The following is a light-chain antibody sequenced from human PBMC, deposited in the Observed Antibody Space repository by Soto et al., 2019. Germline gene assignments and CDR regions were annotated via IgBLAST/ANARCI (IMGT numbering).Light chain of an antibody. J-gene: IGKJ1*01. V-gene: IGKV1-5*03. CDR2: KAS. CDR1: QTISSW. Sequence: DIQMTKSNSTLSGSVGDRVTITCLASQTISSWLAWYQQKPGKAPKLLIYKASTLKSGVPSRFSGSGSGTEFTLTISSLQPDDFATYYCQHYNSYSEAFGQGTNVDI. CDR3: QHYNSYSEA.